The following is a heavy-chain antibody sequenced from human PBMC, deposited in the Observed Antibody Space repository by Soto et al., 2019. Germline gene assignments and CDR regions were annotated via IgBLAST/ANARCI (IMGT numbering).Heavy chain of an antibody. J-gene: IGHJ6*02. CDR1: GFTFSTYG. Sequence: HVQLVESGGGVVQPGRSLRLSCGASGFTFSTYGMHWVRQAPGKGLEWVAVISYDGSNKYYADSLKGRFTISRDNSKNTLYLQMNSPRTEDTAVYYCAKGPAPVQEQVLPYYYYFYYGMDVWGQGTTVTVSS. D-gene: IGHD3-22*01. CDR2: ISYDGSNK. CDR3: AKGPAPVQEQVLPYYYYFYYGMDV. V-gene: IGHV3-30*18.